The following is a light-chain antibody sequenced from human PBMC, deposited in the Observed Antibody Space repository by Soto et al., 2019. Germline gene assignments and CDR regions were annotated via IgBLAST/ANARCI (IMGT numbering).Light chain of an antibody. J-gene: IGLJ2*01. Sequence: QCVLTQPPSVSGAPGQRVTISCTGSSDNIGAGYDVNWYQQLPGTAPKLLIYGNTNRPSGVPDRFSGSKSGTSGSLAISGLQTEDEAEYYCQSWDTSLSGSVFGGGTKLTVL. CDR2: GNT. CDR3: QSWDTSLSGSV. V-gene: IGLV1-40*01. CDR1: SDNIGAGYD.